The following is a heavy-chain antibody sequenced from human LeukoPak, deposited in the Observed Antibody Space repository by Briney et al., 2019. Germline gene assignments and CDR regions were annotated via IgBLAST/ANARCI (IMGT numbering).Heavy chain of an antibody. CDR2: IHTSGST. J-gene: IGHJ4*02. Sequence: SETLSLTCTVSGDSISSSYWGWIRQPAGKGLEWIGRIHTSGSTYYSPSLKSRVSMSVDTSTNQFSLKLSSVTAADTAMYYCARVRLGRGLDYWGQGTLVTVSS. V-gene: IGHV4-4*07. D-gene: IGHD6-19*01. CDR3: ARVRLGRGLDY. CDR1: GDSISSSY.